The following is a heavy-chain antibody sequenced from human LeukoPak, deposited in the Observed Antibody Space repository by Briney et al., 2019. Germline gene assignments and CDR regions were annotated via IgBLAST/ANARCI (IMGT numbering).Heavy chain of an antibody. D-gene: IGHD2-2*01. Sequence: SETLSLTCAVYGGSFSGYYWSWIRQPPGKGLEWIGEINHSGSTNYNPSLKSRVTISVDTSKNQFSLKLSSVTAADTAVYYCARDGYCSSTSCYGEGDINWFDPWGRGTLVTVSS. CDR2: INHSGST. V-gene: IGHV4-34*01. CDR3: ARDGYCSSTSCYGEGDINWFDP. CDR1: GGSFSGYY. J-gene: IGHJ5*02.